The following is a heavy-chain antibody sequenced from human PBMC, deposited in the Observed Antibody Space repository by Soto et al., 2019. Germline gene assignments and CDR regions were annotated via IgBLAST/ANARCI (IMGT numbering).Heavy chain of an antibody. D-gene: IGHD6-19*01. CDR2: INPHSGGT. Sequence: SVEVSSRASWPHFTSYYMHWVRQAPGQGLEWMVWINPHSGGTNYAQKFQGRVTMTRDTSISTAYMELSSLRSDDTAVYSRARGGIIGYSSGWYVDYSYGMDVWGQGTTVTVSS. J-gene: IGHJ6*02. CDR3: ARGGIIGYSSGWYVDYSYGMDV. CDR1: WPHFTSYY. V-gene: IGHV1-2*02.